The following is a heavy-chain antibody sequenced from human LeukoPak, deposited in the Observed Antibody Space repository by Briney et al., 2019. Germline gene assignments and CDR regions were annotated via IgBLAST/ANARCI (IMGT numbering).Heavy chain of an antibody. V-gene: IGHV1-69*13. CDR2: IIPIFGTA. CDR3: ARGSGCSSTSCYSEAMDY. CDR1: GGTFSSYA. J-gene: IGHJ4*02. Sequence: SVKVSCKASGGTFSSYAISWVRQAPGQGLEWVGGIIPIFGTANCAQKFQGRVTITADESTSTAYMELSSLRSEDTAVYYCARGSGCSSTSCYSEAMDYWGQGTLVTVSS. D-gene: IGHD2-2*02.